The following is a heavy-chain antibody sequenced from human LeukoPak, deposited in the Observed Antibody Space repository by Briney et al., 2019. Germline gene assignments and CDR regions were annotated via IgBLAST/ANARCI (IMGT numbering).Heavy chain of an antibody. D-gene: IGHD6-19*01. CDR3: ARTGYSSGWYGGFDI. V-gene: IGHV5-51*01. Sequence: GESLKISCKGSGYSFTSYWIGWVRQMPGKGLEWMGIIYAADSDTRYSPSFQGQVTISADKSISTAYLQWSGLKASDTAMYYCARTGYSSGWYGGFDIWGQGTLVTVSS. CDR1: GYSFTSYW. CDR2: IYAADSDT. J-gene: IGHJ3*02.